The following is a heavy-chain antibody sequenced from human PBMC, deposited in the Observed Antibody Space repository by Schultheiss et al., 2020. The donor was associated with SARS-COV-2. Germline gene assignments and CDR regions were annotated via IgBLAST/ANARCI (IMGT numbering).Heavy chain of an antibody. D-gene: IGHD2-2*01. CDR2: INHSGST. CDR3: AVIVVVPAAIRGWFDP. CDR1: GGSFSGYY. V-gene: IGHV4-34*01. Sequence: SETLSLTCAVYGGSFSGYYWSWIRQPPGKGLEWIGEINHSGSTNYNPSLKSRVTISVDTSKNQFSLKLSSVTAADTAVYYCAVIVVVPAAIRGWFDPWGQGTLVTVSS. J-gene: IGHJ5*02.